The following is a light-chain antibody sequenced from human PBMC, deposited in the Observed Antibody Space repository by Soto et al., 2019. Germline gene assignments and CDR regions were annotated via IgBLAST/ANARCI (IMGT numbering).Light chain of an antibody. CDR3: QQSHSAPLT. J-gene: IGKJ4*01. CDR2: DAS. Sequence: QMTQSPSSLFASVGDRVTITCRSSQSITSHLNWYQQKVGQSPKLLIYDASTLQSGVPPRFSGSGSGTEFTLTISGLQREDFATYYCQQSHSAPLTFGGGTKVEIK. V-gene: IGKV1-39*01. CDR1: QSITSH.